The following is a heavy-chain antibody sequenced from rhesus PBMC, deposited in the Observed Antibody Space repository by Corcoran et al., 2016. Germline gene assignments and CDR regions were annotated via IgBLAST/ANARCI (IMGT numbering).Heavy chain of an antibody. CDR3: ARDPSWKGWYFDL. CDR2: VDPKEGET. V-gene: IGHV1-111*02. D-gene: IGHD1-1-1*01. CDR1: GYTFTAHY. Sequence: EVQLVQSGAEVKKPGASVKLSCKDSGYTFTAHYLTWVRQAPGKGIEGMVWVDPKEGETNYAQKFQDRITITAEMSTDTDYMELSSLRAEDTAVYYCARDPSWKGWYFDLWGPGTPITISS. J-gene: IGHJ2*01.